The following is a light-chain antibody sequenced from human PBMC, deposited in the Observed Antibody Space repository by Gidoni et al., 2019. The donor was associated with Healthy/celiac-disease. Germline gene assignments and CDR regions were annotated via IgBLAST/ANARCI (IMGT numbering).Light chain of an antibody. CDR3: QQYNSYLIT. Sequence: DIQMPPSPSTLSAAVGDRVTITCRASQSISSWLPWYQQKPGKAPKLLIYKASSLESGVPSRFSGSGSGTEFTLTISSLQPDDFATYYCQQYNSYLITFGQGTRLEIK. CDR1: QSISSW. CDR2: KAS. V-gene: IGKV1-5*03. J-gene: IGKJ5*01.